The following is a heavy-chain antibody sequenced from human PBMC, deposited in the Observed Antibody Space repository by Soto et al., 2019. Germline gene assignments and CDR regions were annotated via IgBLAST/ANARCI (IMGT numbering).Heavy chain of an antibody. CDR2: IYYSGST. CDR3: AKDYTVVVPAAVLFDH. Sequence: SETLSLTCTVSGGSISSSSYYWGWIRQPPGKGLEWIGSIYYSGSTYYNPSLKSRVTISVDTSKNQFSLKLSSVTAADTAVYYCAKDYTVVVPAAVLFDHWGQGTLVTVSS. CDR1: GGSISSSSYY. V-gene: IGHV4-39*02. J-gene: IGHJ4*02. D-gene: IGHD2-2*01.